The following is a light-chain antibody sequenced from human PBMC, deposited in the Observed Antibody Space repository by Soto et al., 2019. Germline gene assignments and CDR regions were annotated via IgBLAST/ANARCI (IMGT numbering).Light chain of an antibody. V-gene: IGKV1-9*01. Sequence: DIQLTQSPSFLSASVGDRVTISCRASQGISDYLAWYQQKPGKAPKLLIYGASTLQSGVPSRFSGSASGTEFTLTISSLQPEDFATYFCQQFNAYPLTSGGGTKLEIK. CDR2: GAS. CDR3: QQFNAYPLT. CDR1: QGISDY. J-gene: IGKJ4*01.